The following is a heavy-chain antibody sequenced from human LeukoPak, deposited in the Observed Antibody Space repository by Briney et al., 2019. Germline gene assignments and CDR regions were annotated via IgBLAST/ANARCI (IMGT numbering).Heavy chain of an antibody. J-gene: IGHJ4*02. CDR3: ASSGGDYLLFDD. CDR2: VNTNGGST. Sequence: GGSLRLSCAASGFTFSNYAMNWVRQAPGKGLEWVSTVNTNGGSTSYADSVKGRFTVSRDNSKNTLYLQMNSLRAEDTAVYYCASSGGDYLLFDDWGQGTLVTVSS. CDR1: GFTFSNYA. V-gene: IGHV3-23*01. D-gene: IGHD2-21*02.